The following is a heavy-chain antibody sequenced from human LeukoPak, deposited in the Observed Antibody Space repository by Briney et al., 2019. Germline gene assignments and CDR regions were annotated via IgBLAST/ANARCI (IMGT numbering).Heavy chain of an antibody. CDR2: IYTSGST. D-gene: IGHD6-19*01. CDR3: ARDYKTSPAGTGYFDY. V-gene: IGHV4-61*02. J-gene: IGHJ4*02. CDR1: GYSISSGYY. Sequence: SETLSLTCAVSGYSISSGYYWGWIRQPAGKGLEWIGRIYTSGSTNYNPSLKSRVTISVDTSKNQFSLKLSSVTAADTAVYYCARDYKTSPAGTGYFDYRGQGTLVTVSS.